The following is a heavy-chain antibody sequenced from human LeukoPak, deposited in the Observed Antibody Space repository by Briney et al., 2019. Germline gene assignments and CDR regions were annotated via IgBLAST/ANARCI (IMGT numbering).Heavy chain of an antibody. J-gene: IGHJ3*02. V-gene: IGHV3-53*01. CDR3: AGEKQQLEPPYPGPGAFDI. D-gene: IGHD6-13*01. Sequence: PGGSLRLSCAASGVTVSRNYMSWVRQAPGEGLEWVSVIYSGGSTYYADSVKGRFTSSGDNSKLTLYLQKNTLRAEDKPVYYCAGEKQQLEPPYPGPGAFDIPGQGTRVTVSS. CDR2: IYSGGST. CDR1: GVTVSRNY.